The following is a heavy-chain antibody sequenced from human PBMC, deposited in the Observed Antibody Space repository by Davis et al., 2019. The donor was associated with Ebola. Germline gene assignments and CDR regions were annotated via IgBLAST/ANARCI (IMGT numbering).Heavy chain of an antibody. CDR1: GFIFVDYG. J-gene: IGHJ4*02. V-gene: IGHV3-20*01. CDR2: INWNGDST. CDR3: ARDRTEGDGYYFDY. Sequence: PGGSLRLSCAASGFIFVDYGMSWVRQAPGKGLEWVSSINWNGDSTAYADSVKGRFTISRDNAKNSLYLQMNSLRAEDTALYHCARDRTEGDGYYFDYWGQGTLVTVSS. D-gene: IGHD5-24*01.